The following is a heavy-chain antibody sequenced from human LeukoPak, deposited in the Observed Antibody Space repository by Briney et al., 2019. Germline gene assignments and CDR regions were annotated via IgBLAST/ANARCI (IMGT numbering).Heavy chain of an antibody. V-gene: IGHV3-7*01. CDR1: GFTFSSYW. Sequence: GGSLRLSCAASGFTFSSYWMSWVRQAPGKGLEWVANIKQDGSEKYYVDSVKGRFTISRDNAKNSLYLQMNSLRAEDTAVYYCARENQDIVVVPAAPYYYYYYMDVWGKGTTVTVSS. D-gene: IGHD2-2*01. CDR3: ARENQDIVVVPAAPYYYYYYMDV. J-gene: IGHJ6*03. CDR2: IKQDGSEK.